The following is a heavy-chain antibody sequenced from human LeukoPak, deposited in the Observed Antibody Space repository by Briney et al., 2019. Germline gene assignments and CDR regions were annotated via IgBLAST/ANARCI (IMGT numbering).Heavy chain of an antibody. CDR1: GGTFSSYA. CDR3: ARGATDMVRGQSYWFDP. CDR2: IIPILGIA. Sequence: SVKVSCKASGGTFSSYAISRVRQAPGQGLEWMGRIIPILGIANYAQKFQGRVTITADKSTSTAYMELSSLRSEDTAVYYCARGATDMVRGQSYWFDPWGQGTLVTVSS. J-gene: IGHJ5*02. D-gene: IGHD3-10*01. V-gene: IGHV1-69*04.